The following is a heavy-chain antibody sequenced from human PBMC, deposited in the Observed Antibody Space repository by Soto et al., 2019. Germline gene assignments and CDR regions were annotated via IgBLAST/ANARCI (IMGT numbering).Heavy chain of an antibody. V-gene: IGHV3-48*03. Sequence: PGGSLRLSCAASGFTFSSYEMHWVRQAPGKGLEWVSYITSSGTIIYYAGSVKGRFIISRDSANNSLYLQMNSLRAEDTAVYYCARRPKDYYYGMDVWGQGTTVTVS. CDR1: GFTFSSYE. CDR2: ITSSGTII. CDR3: ARRPKDYYYGMDV. J-gene: IGHJ6*02.